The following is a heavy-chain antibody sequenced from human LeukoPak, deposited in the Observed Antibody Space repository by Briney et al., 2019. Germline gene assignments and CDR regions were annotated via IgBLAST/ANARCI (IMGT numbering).Heavy chain of an antibody. CDR2: ISFSGANT. J-gene: IGHJ3*01. CDR1: GFTFRDSA. CDR3: ARDIELSA. V-gene: IGHV3-23*01. Sequence: GGSLRLSCAASGFTFRDSAMSWVREAPGKGLEWVSLISFSGANTYYADSVKGRFTVSRDNSKDTLYLQMNSLRAEDTAIYYCARDIELSAWGLGTMVTVSS. D-gene: IGHD3-16*02.